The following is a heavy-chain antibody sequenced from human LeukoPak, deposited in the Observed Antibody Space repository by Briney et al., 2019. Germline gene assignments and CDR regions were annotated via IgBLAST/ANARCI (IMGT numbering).Heavy chain of an antibody. J-gene: IGHJ4*02. V-gene: IGHV3-74*01. Sequence: GGSLRLSCAGSGFSFSNYWMHWVRQAPGKGLVWVSRFNSDGSSISYADSVKGRFTVSRDNAKNTLYLHMDSLRAEDTAVYYCTRVSSSSDCFDYWGQGTLVTVSS. CDR1: GFSFSNYW. CDR2: FNSDGSSI. D-gene: IGHD6-6*01. CDR3: TRVSSSSDCFDY.